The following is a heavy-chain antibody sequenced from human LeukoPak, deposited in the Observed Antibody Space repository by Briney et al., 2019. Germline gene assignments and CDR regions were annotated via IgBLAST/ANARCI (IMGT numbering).Heavy chain of an antibody. V-gene: IGHV5-51*01. CDR3: ARHGSGYCSGGSCYSAKGEFDP. J-gene: IGHJ5*02. CDR2: IYPGDSDT. D-gene: IGHD2-15*01. Sequence: KPGESLNISCKGSGYSFTSYWIGWVRQMPGKGLEWMGIIYPGDSDTKYSPSFQGQVTISADKSISTAYLQWSSLKASDTAMYYCARHGSGYCSGGSCYSAKGEFDPWGQGTLVTVSS. CDR1: GYSFTSYW.